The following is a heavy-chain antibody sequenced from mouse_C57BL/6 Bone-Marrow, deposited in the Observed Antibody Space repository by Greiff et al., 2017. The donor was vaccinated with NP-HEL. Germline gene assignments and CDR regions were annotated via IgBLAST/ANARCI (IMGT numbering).Heavy chain of an antibody. J-gene: IGHJ3*01. CDR2: ISSGSSTI. Sequence: EVQLVESGGGLVKPGGSLKLSCAASGFTFSDYGMHWVRQAPGKGLEWVAYISSGSSTIYYADTVKGRFTISRDNAKNTLFLQMTSLRSEDTAMYYCARGRDGPWFAYWGQGTLVTVSA. D-gene: IGHD2-3*01. CDR3: ARGRDGPWFAY. V-gene: IGHV5-17*01. CDR1: GFTFSDYG.